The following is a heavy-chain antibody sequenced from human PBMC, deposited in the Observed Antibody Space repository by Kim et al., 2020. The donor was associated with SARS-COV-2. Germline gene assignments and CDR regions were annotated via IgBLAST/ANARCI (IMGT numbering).Heavy chain of an antibody. J-gene: IGHJ4*02. Sequence: GGSLRLSCAASGFTFSSYGMHWVRQAPGKGLEWVAVIWYDGSNKYYADSVKGRFTISRDNSKNTLYLQMNSLRAEDTAVYYCARFRQIDYCSSTSCYSRGSSWWIDYWGQGTLVTVSS. D-gene: IGHD2-2*01. CDR2: IWYDGSNK. V-gene: IGHV3-33*01. CDR3: ARFRQIDYCSSTSCYSRGSSWWIDY. CDR1: GFTFSSYG.